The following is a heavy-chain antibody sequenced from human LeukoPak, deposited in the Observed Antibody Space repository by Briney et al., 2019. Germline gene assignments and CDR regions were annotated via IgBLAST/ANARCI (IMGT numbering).Heavy chain of an antibody. D-gene: IGHD2-15*01. Sequence: GGSLRLSCAASGFTVSNNYLHWVRQAPGKGLEWVSGISGSGGSTYYADSVKGRFTISRDNSKNTLFLQMNSLRAEDTAIYYCAKNGDRGAYCTGGTCYPSFYYYMDVWGKGTTVTI. CDR1: GFTVSNNY. J-gene: IGHJ6*03. CDR3: AKNGDRGAYCTGGTCYPSFYYYMDV. V-gene: IGHV3-23*01. CDR2: ISGSGGST.